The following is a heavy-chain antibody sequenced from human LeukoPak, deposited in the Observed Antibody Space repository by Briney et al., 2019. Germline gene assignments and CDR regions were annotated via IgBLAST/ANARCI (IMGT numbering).Heavy chain of an antibody. CDR2: IRGKANSYAT. CDR1: GFTFSGSA. D-gene: IGHD3-22*01. CDR3: TRPTYYYDSSGYYHDY. V-gene: IGHV3-73*01. J-gene: IGHJ4*02. Sequence: GGSLRLSCAASGFTFSGSAMHWVRQASGKGLEWVGRIRGKANSYATTYAASVKGRFTISRDDSKNTAYLQMNSLKTEDTAVYYCTRPTYYYDSSGYYHDYWGQGTLVTVSS.